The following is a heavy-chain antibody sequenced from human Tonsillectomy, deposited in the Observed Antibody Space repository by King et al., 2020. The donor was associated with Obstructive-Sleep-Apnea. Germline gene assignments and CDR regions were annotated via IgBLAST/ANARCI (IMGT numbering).Heavy chain of an antibody. CDR2: ISYDGSNK. D-gene: IGHD6-13*01. Sequence: VQLVESGGGVVQPGRSLRLSCAASGFTFSSYAMHWVRQAPGKGLEWVAVISYDGSNKYYADSVKGRFTMSRDNSKNTLYLQMNSLRAEDTAVYYCASPPYRSSWYRATAEYFQHWGQGTLVTVSS. CDR3: ASPPYRSSWYRATAEYFQH. CDR1: GFTFSSYA. J-gene: IGHJ1*01. V-gene: IGHV3-30*04.